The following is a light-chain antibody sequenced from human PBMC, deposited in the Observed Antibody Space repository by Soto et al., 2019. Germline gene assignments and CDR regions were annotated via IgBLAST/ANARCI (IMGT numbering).Light chain of an antibody. CDR2: GAS. CDR1: QSVTSDY. Sequence: EVVLTQSPGALSLSPGERATLSCRASQSVTSDYLAWYQLKPGQAPRLLVYGASSRATGIPDRFSGSGSGTDFTLIISRLEPEDFAVYYCQHYGFSPPITFGQGTRLE. J-gene: IGKJ5*01. V-gene: IGKV3-20*01. CDR3: QHYGFSPPIT.